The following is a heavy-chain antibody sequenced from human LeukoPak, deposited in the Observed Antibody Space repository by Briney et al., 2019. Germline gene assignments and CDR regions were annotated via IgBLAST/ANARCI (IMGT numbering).Heavy chain of an antibody. D-gene: IGHD3-16*01. CDR3: AKLGGHPLHNYYVGV. CDR2: ILDSGYST. CDR1: GFTFGSYA. V-gene: IGHV3-23*01. Sequence: GGSLRLSCAASGFTFGSYAMSWVRQAPGKGLEWVSGILDSGYSTYYANSVKGRFTISRDNSNNTLYLQMNSLRAEDTAVYYCAKLGGHPLHNYYVGVWGKGTTVAVSS. J-gene: IGHJ6*03.